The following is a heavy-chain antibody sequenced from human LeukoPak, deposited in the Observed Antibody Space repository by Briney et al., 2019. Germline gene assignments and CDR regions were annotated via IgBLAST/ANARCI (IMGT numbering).Heavy chain of an antibody. J-gene: IGHJ4*02. D-gene: IGHD3/OR15-3a*01. CDR2: IYYSGST. V-gene: IGHV4-39*01. Sequence: SETLSLTCTVSGVSISSSSYYWGWIRQPPGKGLEWIGSIYYSGSTYYNPSLKSRVTISVDTSKNQFSLKLSSVTAADTAVYYCARGLEESYFDYWGQGTLVTVSS. CDR3: ARGLEESYFDY. CDR1: GVSISSSSYY.